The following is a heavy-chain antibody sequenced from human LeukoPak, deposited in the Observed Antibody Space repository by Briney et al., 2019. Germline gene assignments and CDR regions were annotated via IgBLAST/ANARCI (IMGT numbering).Heavy chain of an antibody. J-gene: IGHJ4*02. CDR2: ISFDGKKT. D-gene: IGHD5-24*01. Sequence: GRSLRLSCTASGFTFSSYSIHWVRQAPGKGLEWVALISFDGKKTDYADSVKGRFTFSRDNSKNTVSLQMSDLRAEDTAMYYCARETPRRGETRDGYRWGQGTLVTVSS. V-gene: IGHV3-30*04. CDR1: GFTFSSYS. CDR3: ARETPRRGETRDGYR.